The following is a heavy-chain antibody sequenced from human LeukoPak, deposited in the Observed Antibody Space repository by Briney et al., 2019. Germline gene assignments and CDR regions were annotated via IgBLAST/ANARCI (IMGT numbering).Heavy chain of an antibody. J-gene: IGHJ3*02. V-gene: IGHV1-69*04. D-gene: IGHD1-1*01. Sequence: ASVKVSCKASGGTFSSYAISWVRQAPGQGLEWMGRIIPILGIANYAQKFQGRVTITADKSTSTAYMELSSLRSEDTAVYYCARPVQLELGGDAFDIWGQGTMVTVPS. CDR2: IIPILGIA. CDR1: GGTFSSYA. CDR3: ARPVQLELGGDAFDI.